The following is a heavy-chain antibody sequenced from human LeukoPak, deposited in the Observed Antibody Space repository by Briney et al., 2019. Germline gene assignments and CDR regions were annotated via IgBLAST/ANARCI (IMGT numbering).Heavy chain of an antibody. D-gene: IGHD3-10*01. V-gene: IGHV4-34*01. Sequence: PSETLSLTCAVYGGSFSGYYWSWIRQPPGKGLEWIGEINHSGSTNYNPSLKSRVTISVDTSKNQFSLKLSSVTAADTAVYYCARHSGENWFDPWGQGTLVTVSS. CDR2: INHSGST. CDR1: GGSFSGYY. J-gene: IGHJ5*02. CDR3: ARHSGENWFDP.